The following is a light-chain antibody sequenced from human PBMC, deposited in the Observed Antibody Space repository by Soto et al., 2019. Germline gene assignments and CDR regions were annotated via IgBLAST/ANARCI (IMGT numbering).Light chain of an antibody. J-gene: IGKJ1*01. Sequence: DIQMTQSPSTLSASVGDRVTITCRASQYISRWLAWYQQKPGGAPKLLIYDASSLESGVPSRFSGSGSGTDFTFTISSLQPEDFATYYCQQGFSTLWTFGQGTKVDIK. CDR2: DAS. CDR1: QYISRW. CDR3: QQGFSTLWT. V-gene: IGKV1-5*01.